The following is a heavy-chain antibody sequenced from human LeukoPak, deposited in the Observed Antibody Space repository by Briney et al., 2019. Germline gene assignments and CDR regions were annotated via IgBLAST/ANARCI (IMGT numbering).Heavy chain of an antibody. V-gene: IGHV3-21*01. CDR1: GFTFSSYS. J-gene: IGHJ4*02. D-gene: IGHD2-2*01. CDR3: ARGGVSCSSTSCYGPY. Sequence: GGPLRLSCAASGFTFSSYSMNWVRQAPGKGLEWVSSISSSSSYIYYADSVKGRFTISRDNAKNSLYLQMNSLRAEDTAVYYCARGGVSCSSTSCYGPYWGQGTLVTVSS. CDR2: ISSSSSYI.